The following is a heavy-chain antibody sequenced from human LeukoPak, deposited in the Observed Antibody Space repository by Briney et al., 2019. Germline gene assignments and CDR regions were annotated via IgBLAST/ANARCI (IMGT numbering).Heavy chain of an antibody. V-gene: IGHV4-39*01. J-gene: IGHJ4*02. CDR1: GDSISTPSYW. CDR2: IAYVGIT. Sequence: SETLSLTCTVSGDSISTPSYWWGWMRQSPGKGLEWIGSIAYVGITSYNPSLRSRVTISIATSKNQFSLQLTSATAADTAVYYCTRLPLDYSVDQWGQGTLVSVSS. CDR3: TRLPLDYSVDQ. D-gene: IGHD4-11*01.